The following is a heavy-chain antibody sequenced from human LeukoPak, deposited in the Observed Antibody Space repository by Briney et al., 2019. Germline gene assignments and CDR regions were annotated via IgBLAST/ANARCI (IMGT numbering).Heavy chain of an antibody. J-gene: IGHJ4*02. CDR2: ISSSSSYI. CDR3: AMSGYSSSRRLDY. CDR1: GFTFSSYN. V-gene: IGHV3-21*01. Sequence: GGSLRLSCAASGFTFSSYNMNWVRQAPGKGLEWVSSISSSSSYIYYADSVKGRFTISRDNAKNSLYLQMNSLRAEDTAVYYCAMSGYSSSRRLDYWGQGTLVTVSS. D-gene: IGHD6-13*01.